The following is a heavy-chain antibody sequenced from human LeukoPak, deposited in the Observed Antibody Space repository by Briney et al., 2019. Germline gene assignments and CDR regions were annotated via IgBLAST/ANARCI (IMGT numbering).Heavy chain of an antibody. CDR3: ASQYSSGWYNRAIDY. J-gene: IGHJ4*02. Sequence: SETLSLTCTVSGGSISSNYWSWIRQPPGKGLEWIGYIFYSGTTNYNPSLKSRVTISVDKSKNQFSLKLSSVTAADTAVYYCASQYSSGWYNRAIDYWGQGTLVTASS. V-gene: IGHV4-59*12. D-gene: IGHD6-19*01. CDR1: GGSISSNY. CDR2: IFYSGTT.